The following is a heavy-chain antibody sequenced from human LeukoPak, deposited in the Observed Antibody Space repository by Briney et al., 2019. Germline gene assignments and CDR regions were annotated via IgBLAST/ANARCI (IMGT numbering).Heavy chain of an antibody. D-gene: IGHD3-10*01. CDR2: IYYSGST. CDR3: ARGRSSMVRGYYYYYMDV. CDR1: GGSISSYC. J-gene: IGHJ6*03. Sequence: SETLSLTCTVSGGSISSYCWSWIRQPPGKGLEWIGYIYYSGSTNYNPSLKSRVTISVDTSKNQFSLKLSSVTAADTAVYYCARGRSSMVRGYYYYYMDVWGKGTTVTISS. V-gene: IGHV4-59*01.